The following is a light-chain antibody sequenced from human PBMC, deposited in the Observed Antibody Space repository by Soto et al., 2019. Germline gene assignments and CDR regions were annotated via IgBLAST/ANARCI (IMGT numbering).Light chain of an antibody. Sequence: SVLTQPPSASGSPGQSVTISCTGTSSDVGGYNYVSWYQQHPGKAPKIMIYEVTKRPSGVPDRFSGSKSGNTASLTVSGLQAEDEADYYCSSYGGNNNYVFGTGTKLTVL. CDR2: EVT. J-gene: IGLJ1*01. V-gene: IGLV2-8*01. CDR1: SSDVGGYNY. CDR3: SSYGGNNNYV.